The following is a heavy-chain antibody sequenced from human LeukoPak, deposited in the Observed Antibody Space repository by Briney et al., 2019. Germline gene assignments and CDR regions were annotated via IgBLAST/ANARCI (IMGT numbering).Heavy chain of an antibody. J-gene: IGHJ4*02. Sequence: GGSLRLSCAASGFTFEDYGMSWVRQPPGKGLEWVSGINWNGGNTGYADSVRGRFTISRDNAKNSLYLQMNSLRAEDTAVYYCARATFTGDYFDYWGQGTLVTVSS. CDR1: GFTFEDYG. D-gene: IGHD3-16*01. V-gene: IGHV3-20*04. CDR3: ARATFTGDYFDY. CDR2: INWNGGNT.